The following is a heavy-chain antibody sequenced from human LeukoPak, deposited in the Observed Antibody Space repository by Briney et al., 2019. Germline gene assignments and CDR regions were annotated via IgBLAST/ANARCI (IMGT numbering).Heavy chain of an antibody. D-gene: IGHD3-22*01. CDR3: ARAAGHYYDSSGYYPI. V-gene: IGHV4-39*07. CDR2: IYYSGST. J-gene: IGHJ4*02. Sequence: SETLSLTCTVSGGSISSSSYYWGWIRQPPGKGLEWIGSIYYSGSTYYNPSLKSRVTISVDTSKNQFSLKLSSVTAADTAVYYCARAAGHYYDSSGYYPIWGQGTLVTVSS. CDR1: GGSISSSSYY.